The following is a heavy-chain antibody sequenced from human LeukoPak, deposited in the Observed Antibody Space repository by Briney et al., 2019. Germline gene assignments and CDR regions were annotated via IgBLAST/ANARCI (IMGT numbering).Heavy chain of an antibody. D-gene: IGHD6-19*01. CDR1: GFTFSSYG. CDR3: AKDPPQAVAPFDY. J-gene: IGHJ4*02. Sequence: GGSLRLSCAASGFTFSSYGMHWVRQAPGKGLEWVAFIRYDGSNKYYADSVKGRFTISRDNSKNTLYLQMNSLRAEDTAVYYCAKDPPQAVAPFDYWGQGTLVTVSS. CDR2: IRYDGSNK. V-gene: IGHV3-30*02.